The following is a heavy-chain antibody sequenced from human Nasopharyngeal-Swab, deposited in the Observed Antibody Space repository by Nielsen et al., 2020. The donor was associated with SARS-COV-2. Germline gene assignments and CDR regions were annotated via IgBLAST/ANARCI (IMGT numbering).Heavy chain of an antibody. D-gene: IGHD1-1*01. J-gene: IGHJ6*03. Sequence: GESLKISCAVSGFTVSSNYMSWVRQTPGKGLERVSIIYNGGRTFYADSVKGRFTISRHNSKNMLYLQMDILRPEDAAVYYCARLARLERRFTSYYMDVWGKGTTVTVSS. CDR3: ARLARLERRFTSYYMDV. V-gene: IGHV3-53*04. CDR2: IYNGGRT. CDR1: GFTVSSNY.